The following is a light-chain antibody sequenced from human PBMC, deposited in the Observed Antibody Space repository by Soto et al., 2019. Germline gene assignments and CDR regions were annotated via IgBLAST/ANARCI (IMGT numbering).Light chain of an antibody. V-gene: IGKV3-11*01. Sequence: DTVLPQSPATLSLSPGERATLSCRASESVGSFLAWYRQKPGQAPRLLIFDASNRATGIPVRFSGSGSGTDFTLTISSLEPKDFAVYYCQQRSSWPPTFGQGTRLE. J-gene: IGKJ5*01. CDR3: QQRSSWPPT. CDR1: ESVGSF. CDR2: DAS.